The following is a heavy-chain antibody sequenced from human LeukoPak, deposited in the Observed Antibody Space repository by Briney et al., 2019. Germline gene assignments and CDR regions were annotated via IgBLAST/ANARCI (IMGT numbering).Heavy chain of an antibody. D-gene: IGHD3-3*01. CDR2: INHSGST. CDR1: GGSFSGYY. CDR3: ASLNTSGYAFDI. V-gene: IGHV4-34*01. Sequence: PSGTLSLTCAVYGGSFSGYYWSWIRQPPGKGLEWIGEINHSGSTNYNPSLKSRVTISVDTSKNQFSLKLSSVTAADTAVYYCASLNTSGYAFDIWGQGTMVTVSS. J-gene: IGHJ3*02.